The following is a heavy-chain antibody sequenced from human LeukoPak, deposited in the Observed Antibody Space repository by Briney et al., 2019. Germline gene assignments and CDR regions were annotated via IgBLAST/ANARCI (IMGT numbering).Heavy chain of an antibody. D-gene: IGHD3-3*01. J-gene: IGHJ4*02. CDR3: ARGGGGSMWSGHYRLFDF. CDR2: ILSSGES. CDR1: GGSLTSYY. Sequence: SETLSLTCTVSGGSLTSYYWSWVRQSPGKGLEWIGSILSSGESSYNPSLKSRVTISVDTTQNQFSLRLTSVTAADVGVYFWARGGGGSMWSGHYRLFDFWGQGTLITVSS. V-gene: IGHV4-59*01.